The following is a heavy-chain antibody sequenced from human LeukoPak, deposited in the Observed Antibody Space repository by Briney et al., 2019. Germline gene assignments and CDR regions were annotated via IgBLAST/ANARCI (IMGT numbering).Heavy chain of an antibody. CDR1: GFTFSSYA. Sequence: GGSLRLSCAASGFTFSSYAMHWVRQAPGKGLERVTVISYDGTNKYYADSVKGRFTISRDNSKNTLYLQMNSLRAEDTAVYYCARALGYCSGGSCPAYYDYGLDVWGKGTTVTVSS. CDR2: ISYDGTNK. V-gene: IGHV3-30*04. J-gene: IGHJ6*04. CDR3: ARALGYCSGGSCPAYYDYGLDV. D-gene: IGHD2-15*01.